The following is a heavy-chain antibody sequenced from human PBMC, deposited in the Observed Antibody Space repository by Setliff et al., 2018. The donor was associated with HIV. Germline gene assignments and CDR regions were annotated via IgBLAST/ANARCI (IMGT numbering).Heavy chain of an antibody. J-gene: IGHJ6*02. Sequence: VYGGSISPYYWSWIRQPAGKGLEWIGRIYTSGNTNYNPSLKSRVTMSVDTSKNQFSLKLSSVTAADTAVYYCARDSELGLNYHYGMDVWGQGTTVTVSS. D-gene: IGHD1-26*01. CDR2: IYTSGNT. CDR1: GGSISPYY. V-gene: IGHV4-4*07. CDR3: ARDSELGLNYHYGMDV.